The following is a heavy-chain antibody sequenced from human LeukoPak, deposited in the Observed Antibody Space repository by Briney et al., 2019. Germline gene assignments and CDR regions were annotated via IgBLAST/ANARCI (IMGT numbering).Heavy chain of an antibody. J-gene: IGHJ4*02. Sequence: VASVKVSCKASGGTFSSYAISWVRQAPGQGLEWMGGIIPIFGTANYAQKFQGRVTITTDESTSTAYMELSSLRSEDTAVYYCASYYYGSGSSFDYWGQGTQVTVSS. CDR3: ASYYYGSGSSFDY. V-gene: IGHV1-69*05. CDR1: GGTFSSYA. CDR2: IIPIFGTA. D-gene: IGHD3-10*01.